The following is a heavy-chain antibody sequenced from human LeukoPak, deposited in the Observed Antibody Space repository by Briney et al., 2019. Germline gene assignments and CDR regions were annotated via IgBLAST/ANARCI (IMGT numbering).Heavy chain of an antibody. V-gene: IGHV3-48*02. CDR2: ISSRNNVT. J-gene: IGHJ6*02. CDR1: GFSFSTYR. CDR3: GRIGGGGLSYSYYGMDV. Sequence: GGSLRLSCAASGFSFSTYRMSWVRQAPGEGLEWISYISSRNNVTFYADSVKGRFSISRDNAKNSLYLQMNSLRDDDTAVYYCGRIGGGGLSYSYYGMDVWGQGTTVTVSS. D-gene: IGHD3-16*01.